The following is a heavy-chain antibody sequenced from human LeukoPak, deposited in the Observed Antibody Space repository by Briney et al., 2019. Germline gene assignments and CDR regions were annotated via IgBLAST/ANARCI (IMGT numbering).Heavy chain of an antibody. D-gene: IGHD3-16*02. V-gene: IGHV3-49*04. Sequence: GGSLRLSCTASGFTFGDYAMSWVRQAPGKGLEWVGFIRSKAYGGTTEYAASVKGRFTISRDDSKSIAYLQMNSLKTEDTAVYYCTRVTGLYDYVWGIYRYYFDYWGQGTLVTVSS. J-gene: IGHJ4*02. CDR3: TRVTGLYDYVWGIYRYYFDY. CDR1: GFTFGDYA. CDR2: IRSKAYGGTT.